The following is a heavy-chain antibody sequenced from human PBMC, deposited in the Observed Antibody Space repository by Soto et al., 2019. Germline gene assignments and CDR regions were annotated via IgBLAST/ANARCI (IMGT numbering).Heavy chain of an antibody. CDR3: ARASDLAYSSSWYSAFDV. V-gene: IGHV4-30-4*01. CDR1: GGSISSGDYF. J-gene: IGHJ3*01. CDR2: IYHSGST. D-gene: IGHD6-13*01. Sequence: QVQLRESGPGLVKPSQTLSLTCTVSGGSISSGDYFWSWIRQPPGKGLEWIANIYHSGSTHYNPSLRNRVFMSVDTSTNRFSLNLTSVTAADTAVYYCARASDLAYSSSWYSAFDVWGQGTMVTVSS.